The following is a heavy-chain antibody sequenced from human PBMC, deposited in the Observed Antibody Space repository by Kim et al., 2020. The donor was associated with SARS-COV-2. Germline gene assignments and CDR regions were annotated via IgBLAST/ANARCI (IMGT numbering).Heavy chain of an antibody. CDR3: AKTSSGYYYASPPFDY. CDR1: GFTFSSYG. J-gene: IGHJ4*02. V-gene: IGHV3-30*18. Sequence: GGSLRLSCAASGFTFSSYGMHWVRQAPGKGLEWVAVISSDGSNKYYADSVKGRFTISRDNSKNTLYLQMNSLRAEDTAVYYCAKTSSGYYYASPPFDYWGQGTLVTVSS. D-gene: IGHD3-22*01. CDR2: ISSDGSNK.